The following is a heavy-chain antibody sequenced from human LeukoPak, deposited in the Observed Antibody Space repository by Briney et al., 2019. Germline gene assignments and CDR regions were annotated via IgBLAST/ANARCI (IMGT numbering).Heavy chain of an antibody. Sequence: GGSLRLSCAASGFTFSSYAMSWVRQAPGKGLEWVSAISGSGGSTYYADSVKGRFTISRDNSKNTLYLQMNSLRAEDTAVYYCASRGLYCSGGSCFDYWGQGALVTVSS. J-gene: IGHJ4*02. CDR2: ISGSGGST. D-gene: IGHD2-15*01. CDR1: GFTFSSYA. V-gene: IGHV3-23*01. CDR3: ASRGLYCSGGSCFDY.